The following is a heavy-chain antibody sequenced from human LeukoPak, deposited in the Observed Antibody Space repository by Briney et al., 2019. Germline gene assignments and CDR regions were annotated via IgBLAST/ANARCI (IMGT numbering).Heavy chain of an antibody. D-gene: IGHD2-2*02. CDR3: ANGGVVPAAKPNSVDY. CDR1: GGTFSSYA. J-gene: IGHJ4*02. CDR2: IIPIFGTA. V-gene: IGHV1-69*13. Sequence: SVKVSCKASGGTFSSYAISWVRQAPGQGLEWMGGIIPIFGTANYAQKFQGRVTITADESTSTAYMELSSLRSEDTAVYYCANGGVVPAAKPNSVDYWGQGTLVTVSS.